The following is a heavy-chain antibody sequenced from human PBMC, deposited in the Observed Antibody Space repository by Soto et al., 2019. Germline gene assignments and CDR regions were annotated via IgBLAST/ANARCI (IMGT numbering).Heavy chain of an antibody. CDR1: GFTFSSFW. CDR3: GSSQRGAYHA. V-gene: IGHV3-7*01. J-gene: IGHJ3*01. CDR2: IKQDGSAK. Sequence: EVQLVESGGGLVQPGGSLTLSCAASGFTFSSFWMTWVRQAPGKGLEWVANIKQDGSAKNYVDSVEGRFTVSRDNAKHSLYLQMKSLRVEDTAVYYFGSSQRGAYHAWGQGTMVIVSS.